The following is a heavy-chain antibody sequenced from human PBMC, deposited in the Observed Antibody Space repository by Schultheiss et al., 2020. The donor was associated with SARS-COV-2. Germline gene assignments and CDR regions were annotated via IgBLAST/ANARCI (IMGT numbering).Heavy chain of an antibody. Sequence: GGSLRLSCAASGFSFTSDYMSWVRQAPGKGLEWVSIIHGGGRTYYVDSVKGRFTISRDSSKNTLYLQMNSLRADDTAVYYCAKEFSGHYHPPLNYFDYWGQGTLVTVSS. CDR1: GFSFTSDY. D-gene: IGHD5-12*01. J-gene: IGHJ4*02. CDR2: IHGGGRT. V-gene: IGHV3-53*01. CDR3: AKEFSGHYHPPLNYFDY.